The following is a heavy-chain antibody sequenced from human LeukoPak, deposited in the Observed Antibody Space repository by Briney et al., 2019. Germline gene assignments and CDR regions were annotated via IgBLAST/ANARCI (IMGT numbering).Heavy chain of an antibody. CDR3: AKEAPGDSSSYGTTDFDY. D-gene: IGHD3-22*01. V-gene: IGHV3-23*01. J-gene: IGHJ4*02. CDR2: ISGSGGST. Sequence: GGSLRLSCAASGFTFSSYAMSWVRQAPGKGLEWVSAISGSGGSTDYADSVKGRFTISRDNSKNTLYLQMNSLRAEDTAVYYCAKEAPGDSSSYGTTDFDYWGQGTLVTVSS. CDR1: GFTFSSYA.